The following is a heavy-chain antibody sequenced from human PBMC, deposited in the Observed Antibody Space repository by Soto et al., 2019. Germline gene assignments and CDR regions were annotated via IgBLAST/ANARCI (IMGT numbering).Heavy chain of an antibody. J-gene: IGHJ6*02. CDR2: ISYSGST. CDR3: GRDAVTKRDFYYYGMDV. Sequence: PEKGLEWIGYISYSGSTDYAPSLKSRVTMSVDTSKNQFFLNLTSVTAADTAVYYCGRDAVTKRDFYYYGMDVWGRGTTVTVSS. D-gene: IGHD4-4*01. V-gene: IGHV4-31*02.